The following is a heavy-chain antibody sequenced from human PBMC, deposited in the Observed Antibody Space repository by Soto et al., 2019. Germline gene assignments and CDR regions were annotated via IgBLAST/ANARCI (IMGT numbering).Heavy chain of an antibody. D-gene: IGHD6-6*01. CDR2: ISSSSFSI. J-gene: IGHJ6*02. Sequence: GGSLRLSCAASGFTFSSYSMNWVRQAPGKGLEWVSSISSSSFSINYADSVKGRFSTSRDNAQNSLHLQMSNLRAEDTAVYYCARNESSNIYGMDVWGQGTTVTVS. V-gene: IGHV3-21*01. CDR1: GFTFSSYS. CDR3: ARNESSNIYGMDV.